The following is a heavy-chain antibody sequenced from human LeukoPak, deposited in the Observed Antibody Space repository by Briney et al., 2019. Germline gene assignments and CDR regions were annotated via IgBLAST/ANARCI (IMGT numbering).Heavy chain of an antibody. V-gene: IGHV3-23*01. J-gene: IGHJ4*02. D-gene: IGHD1-1*01. Sequence: GGSLRLSCAASGFTFSNYVMSWVRQAPGKGLEWVSAISGSGGSTYYADSVKGRFTISRDNSKNTLYLQMNSLRAEDTAVYYCAKDRRSRNDFDWGQGTLVTVSS. CDR1: GFTFSNYV. CDR2: ISGSGGST. CDR3: AKDRRSRNDFD.